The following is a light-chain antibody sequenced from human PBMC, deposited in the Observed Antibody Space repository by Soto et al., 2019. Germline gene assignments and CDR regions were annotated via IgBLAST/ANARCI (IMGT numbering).Light chain of an antibody. CDR3: SLYTRSSPRV. V-gene: IGLV2-14*01. CDR2: EVS. CDR1: SSDVGGYNY. Sequence: QSALTQPASVSGSPGQSITISCTGTSSDVGGYNYVSWYQQHPGKAPKLMIYEVSNRPSGVFNLFSGSKSGNTASLTISGLQAGEVADYYWSLYTRSSPRVVGGGAKLAVL. J-gene: IGLJ3*02.